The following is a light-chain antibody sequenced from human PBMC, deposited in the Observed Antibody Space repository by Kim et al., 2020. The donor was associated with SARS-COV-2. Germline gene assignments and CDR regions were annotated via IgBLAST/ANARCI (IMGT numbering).Light chain of an antibody. CDR1: QSVGSS. Sequence: PGGRASHSSRARQSVGSSIAGEQQKPGQAPRRRIYGGSRRATEIPDRFSGSGSGTEFTLTISRLQAEDVGIYYCQQYKNWPPGVSFGGGTKLEIK. CDR3: QQYKNWPPGVS. V-gene: IGKV3-15*01. J-gene: IGKJ4*01. CDR2: GGS.